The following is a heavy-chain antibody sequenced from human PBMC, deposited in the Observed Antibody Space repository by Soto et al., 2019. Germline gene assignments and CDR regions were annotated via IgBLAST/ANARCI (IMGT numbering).Heavy chain of an antibody. V-gene: IGHV1-3*01. CDR1: GYDFTTYG. J-gene: IGHJ4*02. D-gene: IGHD5-12*01. CDR2: INAGNGNT. Sequence: ASVKVSCKGSGYDFTTYGSTWVRQAPGQRLEWMGWINAGNGNTKYSQKFQGRVTITRDTSASTAYMELSSLRSEDTAVYYCARVSGYYLPDYWGQGTLVTVSS. CDR3: ARVSGYYLPDY.